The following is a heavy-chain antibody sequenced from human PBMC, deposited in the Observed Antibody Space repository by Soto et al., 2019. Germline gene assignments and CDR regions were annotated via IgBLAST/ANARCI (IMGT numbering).Heavy chain of an antibody. CDR3: ARDVGGPYDX. CDR1: GAPITINY. Sequence: ETLSLTCTVSGAPITINYWSWIRQAPGKGLEWIGYIYYSGSTTYNPSLKSRVTMSADTSKDQFSLKLNSVTAADTAVYYCARDVGGPYDXWGPGILVTVSX. D-gene: IGHD2-15*01. CDR2: IYYSGST. V-gene: IGHV4-59*01. J-gene: IGHJ5*02.